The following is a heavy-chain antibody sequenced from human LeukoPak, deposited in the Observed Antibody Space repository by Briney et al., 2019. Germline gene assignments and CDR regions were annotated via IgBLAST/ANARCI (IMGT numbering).Heavy chain of an antibody. J-gene: IGHJ4*02. CDR3: ASLNYGYVWGSPHYYFDY. CDR2: VKQDESEK. D-gene: IGHD3-16*01. CDR1: GFSFSNYW. V-gene: IGHV3-7*01. Sequence: PGGSLRLSCAASGFSFSNYWMSWVRQAPGKGLQWVANVKQDESEKYYVDSLKGRFTISGDNAKNSLYLQLNSLRAEDTAVYYCASLNYGYVWGSPHYYFDYWGQGTLVTVSS.